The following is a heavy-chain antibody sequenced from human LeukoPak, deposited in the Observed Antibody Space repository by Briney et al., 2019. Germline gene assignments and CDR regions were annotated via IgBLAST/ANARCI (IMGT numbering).Heavy chain of an antibody. Sequence: PGGSLRLSCAASGFTFSSYAMSWVRQATGKGLEWVSAISGSGGSTYYADAVKGRFTISRDNSKNTLYLQMNSLRAEDTAVYYCAKAPGGTVTEVDYCWGQGTLVTVSS. V-gene: IGHV3-23*01. J-gene: IGHJ4*02. D-gene: IGHD4-17*01. CDR1: GFTFSSYA. CDR3: AKAPGGTVTEVDYC. CDR2: ISGSGGST.